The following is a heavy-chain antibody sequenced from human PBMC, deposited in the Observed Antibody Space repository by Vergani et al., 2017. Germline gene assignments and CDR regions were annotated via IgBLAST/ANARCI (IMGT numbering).Heavy chain of an antibody. CDR3: ARRRDGYNYFFDY. D-gene: IGHD5-24*01. J-gene: IGHJ4*02. CDR1: GFTSSPFS. CDR2: IRGIGGST. V-gene: IGHV3-23*01. Sequence: EVPLLESGGGLVQPGGSLRLSFSASGFTSSPFSMSWVPQAPGEGVEVVGAIRGIGGSTYYAHSVKGRFSISRDNSLNTVYLLMNSVRAEDTAAYYCARRRDGYNYFFDYWGQGTLVTVSS.